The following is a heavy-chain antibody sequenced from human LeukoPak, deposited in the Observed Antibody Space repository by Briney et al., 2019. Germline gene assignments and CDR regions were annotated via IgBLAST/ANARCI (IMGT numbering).Heavy chain of an antibody. V-gene: IGHV3-7*01. J-gene: IGHJ6*03. D-gene: IGHD1-1*01. Sequence: GGSLRLSCAASGFTSSSYWMSWVRQAPGKGLEWVANIKQDGSEKYYVDSVKGRFTISRDNAKNSLYLQMNSLRAEDTAVYYCARDRTTGTTVSAYYYYYYMDVWGKGTTVTVSS. CDR2: IKQDGSEK. CDR3: ARDRTTGTTVSAYYYYYYMDV. CDR1: GFTSSSYW.